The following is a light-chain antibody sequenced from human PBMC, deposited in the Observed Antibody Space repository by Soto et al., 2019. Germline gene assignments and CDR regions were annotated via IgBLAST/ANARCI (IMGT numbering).Light chain of an antibody. CDR3: HQSGSSWT. CDR2: GAS. CDR1: QSVISSY. Sequence: LSLSPVAVSLTPEERATISCRASQSVISSYLAWYQQKPGQAPRRLIYGASSRATGIPDRFSGSGSGTDFTLTISRLGHEDFAVYCCHQSGSSWTFCQRANLDI. V-gene: IGKV3-20*01. J-gene: IGKJ1*01.